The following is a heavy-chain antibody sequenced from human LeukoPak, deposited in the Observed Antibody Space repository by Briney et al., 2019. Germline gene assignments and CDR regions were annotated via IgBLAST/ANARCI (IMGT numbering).Heavy chain of an antibody. V-gene: IGHV1-18*01. J-gene: IGHJ4*02. Sequence: ASVTDTCKSSGYTFTSYGISWVRQPPGQGLDGMGWISAYDSNTNYAQKLNGRVTMTTDTSTSTAYMELRSLRSDDTAVYYCARAPRDIVLMVYAIYFDYWGQGTLVTVSS. CDR2: ISAYDSNT. D-gene: IGHD2-8*01. CDR3: ARAPRDIVLMVYAIYFDY. CDR1: GYTFTSYG.